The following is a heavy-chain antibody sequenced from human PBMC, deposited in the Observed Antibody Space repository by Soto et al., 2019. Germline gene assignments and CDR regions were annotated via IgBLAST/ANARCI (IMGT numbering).Heavy chain of an antibody. CDR1: QLTVNNYA. D-gene: IGHD3-10*02. CDR3: AKDLNVKTYVPYGMDV. V-gene: IGHV3-30*18. CDR2: ISDDGHNK. J-gene: IGHJ6*02. Sequence: QVQLVESGGGVVQPGRSLSLSCAASQLTVNNYAMHWVRQAPGKGLEWVAVISDDGHNKYYADSVRGRFTISRDNSKNTVSLHMNSLRVDDTAVYFCAKDLNVKTYVPYGMDVWGQGTTVNVSS.